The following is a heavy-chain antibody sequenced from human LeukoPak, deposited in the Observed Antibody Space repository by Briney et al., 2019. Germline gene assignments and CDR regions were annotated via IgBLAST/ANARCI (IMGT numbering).Heavy chain of an antibody. V-gene: IGHV1-69*05. D-gene: IGHD3-22*01. Sequence: ASVKVSCKASAGTFSSYAISWVRQAPGPGLELMGGIIPIFGTANYAQKFQGRVTITTDESTSTAYMELSSLRSEDTAVYYCARGIYDSYFDYWGQGTLVTVSS. CDR2: IIPIFGTA. CDR1: AGTFSSYA. CDR3: ARGIYDSYFDY. J-gene: IGHJ4*02.